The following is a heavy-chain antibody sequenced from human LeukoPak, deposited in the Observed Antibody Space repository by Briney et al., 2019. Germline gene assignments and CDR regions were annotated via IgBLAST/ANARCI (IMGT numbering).Heavy chain of an antibody. CDR2: ISSSSSYI. J-gene: IGHJ4*02. V-gene: IGHV3-21*01. CDR1: GFTFSGYS. Sequence: GGSLRLSCAASGFTFSGYSMNWVRQAPGKGLEWVSSISSSSSYIYYADSVKGRFTISRDNAKNSLYLQMNSLRAEDTAVYYCARVVFAYGGNSKRGYFDYWGQGTLVTVSS. D-gene: IGHD4-23*01. CDR3: ARVVFAYGGNSKRGYFDY.